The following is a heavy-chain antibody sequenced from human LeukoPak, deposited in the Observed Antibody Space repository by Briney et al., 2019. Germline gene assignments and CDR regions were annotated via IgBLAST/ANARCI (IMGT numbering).Heavy chain of an antibody. V-gene: IGHV3-7*01. D-gene: IGHD6-25*01. CDR2: INQDESVK. Sequence: GGSLRLSCAASGFTVSSNYMSWVRQAPGKGLEWVANINQDESVKYYVDAVKGRFTISRDNVKKSLYLLMDSLRGEDTGVYYCVSGGSLFDLWGRGTLVSVSS. CDR1: GFTVSSNY. CDR3: VSGGSLFDL. J-gene: IGHJ2*01.